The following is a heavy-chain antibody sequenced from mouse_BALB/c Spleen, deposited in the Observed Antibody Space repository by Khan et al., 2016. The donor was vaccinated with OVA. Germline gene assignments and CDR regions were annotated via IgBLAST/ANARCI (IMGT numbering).Heavy chain of an antibody. CDR3: ARQPYYHYYIMDY. CDR2: IWSDGSA. D-gene: IGHD2-10*01. J-gene: IGHJ4*01. CDR1: GFSLTNYG. V-gene: IGHV2-6-1*01. Sequence: VQLKQSGPGLVAPSQSLSITCTISGFSLTNYGVHWVRQPPGKGLEWLVVIWSDGSATYNSALKSRLSISKDNSKSQVFLKMNSLQTDDTAMYYCARQPYYHYYIMDYRGQGTSGNVSS.